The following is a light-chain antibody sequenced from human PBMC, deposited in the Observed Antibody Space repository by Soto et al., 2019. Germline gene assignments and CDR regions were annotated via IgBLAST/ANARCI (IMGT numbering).Light chain of an antibody. CDR3: QQYNNWPIT. V-gene: IGKV3-15*01. J-gene: IGKJ5*01. CDR1: QSVSSN. Sequence: ETVMTQSPGTLSVSPGERATLSCRASQSVSSNLAWYQQKPGHAPRLLIYGASTRATGIPASFSGRVSGTEFTLTISRLQSEDFAVYYCQQYNNWPITFGQGTRLEIK. CDR2: GAS.